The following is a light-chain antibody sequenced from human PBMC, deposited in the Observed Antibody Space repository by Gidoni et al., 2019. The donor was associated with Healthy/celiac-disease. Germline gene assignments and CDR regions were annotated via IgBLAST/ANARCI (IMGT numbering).Light chain of an antibody. CDR1: QDISNY. CDR2: DAS. CDR3: QQYVT. J-gene: IGKJ1*01. V-gene: IGKV1-33*01. Sequence: DIQMTQSPSSLSASAGDRVTITCQASQDISNYLNWYQQKPGKAPKLLIYDASNLETGVPSRFSGSGSGTDFTFTISSLQPEDIATYYCQQYVTFGQGTKVEIK.